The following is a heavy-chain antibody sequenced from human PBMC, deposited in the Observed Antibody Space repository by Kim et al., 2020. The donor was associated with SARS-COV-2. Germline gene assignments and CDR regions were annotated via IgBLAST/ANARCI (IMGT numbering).Heavy chain of an antibody. V-gene: IGHV3-53*01. J-gene: IGHJ2*01. D-gene: IGHD1-7*01. Sequence: ADSGRGRFTISRDNSKHTLHLQMNSLRAEDTAVYYCARDGDWNYGNWYFDLWGRGTLVTVSS. CDR3: ARDGDWNYGNWYFDL.